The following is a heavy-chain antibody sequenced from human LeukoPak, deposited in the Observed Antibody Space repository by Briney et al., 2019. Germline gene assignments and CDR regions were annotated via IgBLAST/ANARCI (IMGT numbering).Heavy chain of an antibody. D-gene: IGHD3-22*01. CDR2: IYYSGST. CDR3: ARDRMIGAFDI. CDR1: GFTFSSYG. V-gene: IGHV4-59*01. Sequence: PGGSLRLSCAASGFTFSSYGMSWVRQAPGKGLEWIGYIYYSGSTNYNPSLKSRVTISVDTSKNQFSLKLSSVTAADTAVYYCARDRMIGAFDIWGQGTMVTVSS. J-gene: IGHJ3*02.